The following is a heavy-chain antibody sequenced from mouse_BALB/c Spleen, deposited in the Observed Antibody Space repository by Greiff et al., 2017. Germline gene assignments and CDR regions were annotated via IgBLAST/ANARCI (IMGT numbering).Heavy chain of an antibody. D-gene: IGHD1-1*01. CDR1: GYSFTGYY. V-gene: IGHV1-31*01. Sequence: VQLKESGPELVKPGASVKISCKASGYSFTGYYMHWVKQSHVKSLEWIGRINPYNGATSYNQNFKDKASLTVDKSSSTAYMELHSLTSEDSAVYYCARGDYYGSSALDYWGQGTTLTVSS. CDR3: ARGDYYGSSALDY. J-gene: IGHJ2*01. CDR2: INPYNGAT.